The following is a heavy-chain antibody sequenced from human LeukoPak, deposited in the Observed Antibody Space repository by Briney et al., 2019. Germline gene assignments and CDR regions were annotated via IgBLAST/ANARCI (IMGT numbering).Heavy chain of an antibody. CDR1: GYSFINYG. CDR2: SSPYNGKT. V-gene: IGHV1-18*01. J-gene: IGHJ4*02. D-gene: IGHD5-24*01. CDR3: ARVVAKGMATIRLYFDY. Sequence: GASVKVSCKASGYSFINYGITWVRQAPGQGLEWMGWSSPYNGKTNYAQKFQGRVTITADESTSTAYMELSSLRSEDTAVYYCARVVAKGMATIRLYFDYWGQGTLVTVSS.